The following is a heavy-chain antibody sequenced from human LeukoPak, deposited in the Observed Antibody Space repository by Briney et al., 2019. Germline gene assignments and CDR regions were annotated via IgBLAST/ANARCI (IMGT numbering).Heavy chain of an antibody. J-gene: IGHJ4*02. D-gene: IGHD1-26*01. CDR3: AREAKVGGALQY. CDR1: GFTLNKYW. CDR2: INTDGGFT. Sequence: GGSLRLSCEASGFTLNKYWMHWVRQAPGKGLVWVSRINTDGGFTRYADSVQGRFIISRDTAKNTLFLQMNSLRAEDTAVYYCAREAKVGGALQYWGQGILVTVSS. V-gene: IGHV3-74*01.